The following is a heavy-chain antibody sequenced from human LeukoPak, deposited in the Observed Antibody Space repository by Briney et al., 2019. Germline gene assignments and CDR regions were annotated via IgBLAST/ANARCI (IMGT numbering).Heavy chain of an antibody. J-gene: IGHJ5*02. Sequence: GGSLRLSCAASGFTFSDYYMSWIRQAPGKGLEWVSYISSSGSTIYYADSVKGRFTISRDNAKNSLYLQMNSLRAEDTAVYYCARGRNSKHIVVVTALTGYNWFDPWGQGTLVTVSS. V-gene: IGHV3-11*01. CDR3: ARGRNSKHIVVVTALTGYNWFDP. CDR2: ISSSGSTI. CDR1: GFTFSDYY. D-gene: IGHD2-21*02.